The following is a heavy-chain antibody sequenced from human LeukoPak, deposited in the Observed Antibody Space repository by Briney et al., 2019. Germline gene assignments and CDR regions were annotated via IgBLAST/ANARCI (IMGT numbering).Heavy chain of an antibody. V-gene: IGHV3-30*02. D-gene: IGHD6-19*01. CDR3: AKDHSIAVAASGAFDI. CDR1: GFTFSSYG. J-gene: IGHJ3*02. CDR2: IRYDGSNK. Sequence: GGSLRLSCAASGFTFSSYGVHWVRQAPGKGLEWVAFIRYDGSNKYYADSVKGRFTISRDNSKNTLYLQMNSLRAEDTAVYYCAKDHSIAVAASGAFDIWGQGTMVAVSS.